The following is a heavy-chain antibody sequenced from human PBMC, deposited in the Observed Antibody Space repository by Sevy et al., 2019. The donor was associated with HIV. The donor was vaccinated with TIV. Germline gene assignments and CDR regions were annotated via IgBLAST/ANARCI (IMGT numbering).Heavy chain of an antibody. Sequence: GGSLRLSCAASGFTFSSYSMNWVRQAPGKGLEWVSSISSSSSYIYYADSVKGRFTISRDNAKNSLYLQMNSLRAEDTAVYYCAKLRLGELSCDAFDIWGQGTMVTVSS. D-gene: IGHD3-16*02. CDR1: GFTFSSYS. CDR3: AKLRLGELSCDAFDI. J-gene: IGHJ3*02. CDR2: ISSSSSYI. V-gene: IGHV3-21*01.